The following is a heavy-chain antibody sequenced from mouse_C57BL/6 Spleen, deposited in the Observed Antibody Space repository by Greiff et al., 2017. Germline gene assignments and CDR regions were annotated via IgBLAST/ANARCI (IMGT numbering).Heavy chain of an antibody. D-gene: IGHD1-1*01. Sequence: EVQVVESGAELVRPGSSVKMSCKTSGYTFTSYGINWVKQRPGQGLEWIGYIYIGYGYNEYNEQFKGKATLTSDTSSSTAYMQLSILTSEDSAIYFCASQHDYYGSSYGDYFDYWGQGTTLTVSS. CDR3: ASQHDYYGSSYGDYFDY. CDR1: GYTFTSYG. V-gene: IGHV1-58*01. J-gene: IGHJ2*01. CDR2: IYIGYGYN.